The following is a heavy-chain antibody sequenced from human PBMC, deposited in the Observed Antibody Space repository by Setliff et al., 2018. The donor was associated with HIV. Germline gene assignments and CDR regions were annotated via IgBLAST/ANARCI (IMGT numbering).Heavy chain of an antibody. V-gene: IGHV4-4*09. J-gene: IGHJ3*02. CDR3: AREHCSGGSCNGFDI. CDR1: GGSISTSY. Sequence: PSETLSPTCTVSGGSISTSYWNWIRQPPGKGLEWIAYIYISGTTNYNPSLKSRVTISLDTSRNQFSLKLGSVTAADTAMYYCAREHCSGGSCNGFDIWGQGTMVTVSS. D-gene: IGHD2-15*01. CDR2: IYISGTT.